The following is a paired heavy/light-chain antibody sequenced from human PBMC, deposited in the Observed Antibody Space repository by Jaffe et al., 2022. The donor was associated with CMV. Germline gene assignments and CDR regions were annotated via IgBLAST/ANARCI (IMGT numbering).Heavy chain of an antibody. CDR2: ISAYNGNT. V-gene: IGHV1-18*04. J-gene: IGHJ3*02. Sequence: QVQLVQSGAEVKKPGASVKVSCKASGYTFTSYGISWVRQAPGQGLEWMGWISAYNGNTNYAQKLQGRVTMTTDTSTSTAYMELRSLRSDDTAVYYCARESGSYLSPENAESAFDIWGQGTMVTVSS. CDR3: ARESGSYLSPENAESAFDI. CDR1: GYTFTSYG. D-gene: IGHD1-26*01.
Light chain of an antibody. J-gene: IGKJ2*01. CDR1: QSISSY. CDR3: QQSYSTPQYT. Sequence: DIQMTQSPSSLSASVGDRVTITCRASQSISSYLNWYQQKPGKAPKLLIYAASSLQSGVPSRFSGSGSGTDFTLTISSLQPEDFATYYCQQSYSTPQYTFGQGTKLEIK. CDR2: AAS. V-gene: IGKV1-39*01.